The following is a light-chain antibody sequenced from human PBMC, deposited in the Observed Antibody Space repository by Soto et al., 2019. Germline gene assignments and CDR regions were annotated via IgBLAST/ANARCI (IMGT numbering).Light chain of an antibody. CDR2: EVN. J-gene: IGLJ2*01. V-gene: IGLV2-8*01. CDR3: SSFAGGFRVA. Sequence: QSALTQPPSASGSPGQSITISCTGSSSDVGGYKYVSWYQQHPGKAPKLIIYEVNKRPSGVPDRFSGSKSGITASLTVSGLQAEDEAYYYCSSFAGGFRVAFGGGTQLTVL. CDR1: SSDVGGYKY.